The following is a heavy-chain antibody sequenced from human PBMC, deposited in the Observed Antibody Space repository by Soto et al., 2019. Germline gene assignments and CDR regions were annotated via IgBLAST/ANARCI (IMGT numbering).Heavy chain of an antibody. V-gene: IGHV4-31*03. CDR3: ARTKRSERRSVSTAENRGCCDL. D-gene: IGHD4-4*01. J-gene: IGHJ2*01. CDR2: IYYSGST. Sequence: QVQLQESGPGLVKPSQTLSLTCTVSGGSISSGGYYWSWIRQHPGKGLEWIGYIYYSGSTYYNPSLKSRVTISVDTSKDQFPLKLSSVTAADTAVYYCARTKRSERRSVSTAENRGCCDLWGRGTLVTVSS. CDR1: GGSISSGGYY.